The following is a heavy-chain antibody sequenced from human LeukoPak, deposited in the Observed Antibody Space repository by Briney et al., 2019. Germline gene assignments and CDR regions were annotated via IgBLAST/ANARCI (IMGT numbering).Heavy chain of an antibody. J-gene: IGHJ4*02. V-gene: IGHV3-30*18. CDR2: ISYDGSNK. Sequence: GGSLRLSCAASGFTFSSYGIHWVRQAPGKGLEWVAVISYDGSNKYYADSVKGRFTISRDNSKNTLYLQMNSLRAEDTAVYYCAKGFVLWFGELLYLPYFDYWGQGTLVTVSS. CDR3: AKGFVLWFGELLYLPYFDY. CDR1: GFTFSSYG. D-gene: IGHD3-10*01.